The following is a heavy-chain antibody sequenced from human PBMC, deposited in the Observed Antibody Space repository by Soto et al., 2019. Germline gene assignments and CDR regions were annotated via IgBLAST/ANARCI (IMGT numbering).Heavy chain of an antibody. CDR1: GFSLSTSGVG. D-gene: IGHD2-21*01. J-gene: IGHJ1*01. CDR2: IYWDDDK. CDR3: AHCTFDSEEVTTSAEYFHH. Sequence: QITLKESGPTLVKPTQTLTLTCTFSGFSLSTSGVGVGWIRQPPGKALEWLALIYWDDDKRYSPSLKSRLTINKDTYKNQVVLTMTNIDPVDTATYYCAHCTFDSEEVTTSAEYFHHWGEGTLVTVSS. V-gene: IGHV2-5*02.